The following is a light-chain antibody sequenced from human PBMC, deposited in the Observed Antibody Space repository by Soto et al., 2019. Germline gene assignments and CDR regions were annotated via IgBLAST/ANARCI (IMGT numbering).Light chain of an antibody. V-gene: IGKV3-20*01. CDR3: QRYDISPFP. CDR1: QSVSSTY. J-gene: IGKJ2*01. Sequence: EIVLTQSPGTLSLFPGERATLSCRASQSVSSTYLAWYQQKPGQAPRLLIYGASSRATGIPDRFSGSGSGTDFTLTISRLETEDFAVYYCQRYDISPFPFGQGTKLEIK. CDR2: GAS.